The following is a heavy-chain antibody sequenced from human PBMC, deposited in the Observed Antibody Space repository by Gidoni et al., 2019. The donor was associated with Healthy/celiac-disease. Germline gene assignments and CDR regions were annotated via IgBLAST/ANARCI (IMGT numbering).Heavy chain of an antibody. V-gene: IGHV3-21*01. D-gene: IGHD3-22*01. J-gene: IGHJ4*02. CDR3: ARDRDYYDSSGYYHY. CDR2: ISSSSSYI. Sequence: EVQLVESGGGLVKPGGSLRLSCAASGFTFSSYSMNWVRQAPGKGLEWVSSISSSSSYIYYADSVKGRFTISRDNDKNSLYLQMNSLRAEDTAVYYCARDRDYYDSSGYYHYWGQGTLVTVSS. CDR1: GFTFSSYS.